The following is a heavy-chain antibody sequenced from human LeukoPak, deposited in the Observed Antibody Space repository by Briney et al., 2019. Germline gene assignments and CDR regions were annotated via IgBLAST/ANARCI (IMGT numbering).Heavy chain of an antibody. Sequence: GESLKISCQGSGYSFTNYWIGWVRQMPGKGLEWMGIIYPGDSETRYSASFQGQVTISADKSISTAYLQWSSLKASDTAMYYCARHERVRAFDIWGQGTMVTVSS. D-gene: IGHD1-1*01. CDR2: IYPGDSET. CDR1: GYSFTNYW. CDR3: ARHERVRAFDI. J-gene: IGHJ3*02. V-gene: IGHV5-51*01.